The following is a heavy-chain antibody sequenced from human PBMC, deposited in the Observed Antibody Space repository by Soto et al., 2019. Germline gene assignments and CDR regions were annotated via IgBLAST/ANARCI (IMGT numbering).Heavy chain of an antibody. J-gene: IGHJ4*02. CDR3: AKQEGVGYNYGHFDY. V-gene: IGHV3-30*18. CDR1: GFTFSSYG. Sequence: QVQLVESGGGVVQPGRSLRLSCAASGFTFSSYGIHWVRQAPGKGLEWVAVISYDGSNKYYADSVKGRFTISRDNYKNTQYLQMNSLRAEDTAVYYCAKQEGVGYNYGHFDYWGQGTLVTVSS. D-gene: IGHD1-1*01. CDR2: ISYDGSNK.